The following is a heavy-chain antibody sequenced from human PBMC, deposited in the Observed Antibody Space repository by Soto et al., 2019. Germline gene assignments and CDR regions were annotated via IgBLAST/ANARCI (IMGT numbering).Heavy chain of an antibody. Sequence: QVQLQESGPGLVKPSGTLSLTCAVSGGSISTSNWWSWVRQPPGKGLEWIGEVYRTGSTNYKPSLERRVIVSVATSTHQFSLKLTSVTAADTAVYYCARALATIAAAAIFDCWGQGTLVTVYS. CDR3: ARALATIAAAAIFDC. V-gene: IGHV4-4*02. CDR2: VYRTGST. CDR1: GGSISTSNW. J-gene: IGHJ4*02. D-gene: IGHD6-13*01.